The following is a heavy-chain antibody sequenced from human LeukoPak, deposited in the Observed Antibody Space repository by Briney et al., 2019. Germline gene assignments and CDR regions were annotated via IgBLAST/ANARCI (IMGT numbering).Heavy chain of an antibody. CDR1: GFTFGDYA. CDR3: TRDLVGYYYDSSGYLGDAFDI. J-gene: IGHJ3*02. V-gene: IGHV3-49*04. Sequence: GGSLRLSCTASGFTFGDYAMSWVRQAPGKGLEWVGFIRSKAYGGTTEYAASVKGRFTISRDDSKSIAYLQMNSLKTEDTAVYYCTRDLVGYYYDSSGYLGDAFDIWGQGTMVTVSS. D-gene: IGHD3-22*01. CDR2: IRSKAYGGTT.